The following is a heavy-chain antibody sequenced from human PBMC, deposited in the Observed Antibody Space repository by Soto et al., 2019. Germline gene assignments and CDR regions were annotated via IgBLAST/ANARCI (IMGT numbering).Heavy chain of an antibody. CDR3: ATKDKSGYFTWFDP. CDR1: GYRFTSYW. J-gene: IGHJ5*02. D-gene: IGHD3-22*01. Sequence: GGSLKISCRTSGYRFTSYWIAWVRQMPGKGLEWMGIIFPSDSDTRYSPSFQGQVTISADKSTSTVFLQRASLKASDTAVYFCATKDKSGYFTWFDPWGQGTLVTVSS. CDR2: IFPSDSDT. V-gene: IGHV5-51*01.